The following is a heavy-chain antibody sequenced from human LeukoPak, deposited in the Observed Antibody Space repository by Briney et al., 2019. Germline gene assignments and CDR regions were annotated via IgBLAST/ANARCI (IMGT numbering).Heavy chain of an antibody. CDR2: IHHSGTT. D-gene: IGHD2-15*01. CDR1: GYSISSGYY. CDR3: ARAFLVGYSPEEYFFDY. V-gene: IGHV4-38-2*02. J-gene: IGHJ4*02. Sequence: SETLSLTCTVSGYSISSGYYWGWIRQPPGKGLECIGEIHHSGTTNYNPSLKSRVTISIDKSKNQFSLKLNSVTAADTAVYYCARAFLVGYSPEEYFFDYWGQGNLVTVSS.